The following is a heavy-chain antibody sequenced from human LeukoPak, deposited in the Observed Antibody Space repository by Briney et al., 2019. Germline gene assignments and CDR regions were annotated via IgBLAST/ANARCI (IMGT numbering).Heavy chain of an antibody. CDR2: ISAYNGNT. Sequence: ASVKVSCKASGYTFTSYGISWVRQAPGQGLEWMGWISAYNGNTNYAQKLQGRVTMTTDTSTSTAYMELRSLRSDDTAVYYCARDLEGNVVGDKLLDYWGQGTLVTVSS. J-gene: IGHJ4*02. D-gene: IGHD2-2*01. CDR1: GYTFTSYG. CDR3: ARDLEGNVVGDKLLDY. V-gene: IGHV1-18*04.